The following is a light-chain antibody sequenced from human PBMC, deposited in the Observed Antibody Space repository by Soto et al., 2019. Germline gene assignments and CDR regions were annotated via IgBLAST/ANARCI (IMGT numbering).Light chain of an antibody. Sequence: EIVMTQSPATLSVSPGERATLSCRASQSVSRKLAWYQQTRGQAPRLLIYGASRRATGIPDRFSGSASGTDFTLTISRLEPEDFAVYYCQQRQYWPPITFGQGTRLEIK. CDR3: QQRQYWPPIT. CDR1: QSVSRK. J-gene: IGKJ5*01. V-gene: IGKV3-11*01. CDR2: GAS.